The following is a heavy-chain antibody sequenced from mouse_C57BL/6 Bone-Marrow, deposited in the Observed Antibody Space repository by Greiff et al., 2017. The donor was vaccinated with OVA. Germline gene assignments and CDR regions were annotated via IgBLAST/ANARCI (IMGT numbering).Heavy chain of an antibody. D-gene: IGHD2-12*01. CDR3: TAYYKGWFAF. J-gene: IGHJ3*01. V-gene: IGHV14-4*01. Sequence: VHVKQSGAELVRPGASVKLSCTASGFNIKDDYMHWVKQRPDQGLEWIGWIDPENGDTEYASKLQGKATITADTSSNTAYLQLSSLISEVTSVYYCTAYYKGWFAFWGQGTLVTVSA. CDR1: GFNIKDDY. CDR2: IDPENGDT.